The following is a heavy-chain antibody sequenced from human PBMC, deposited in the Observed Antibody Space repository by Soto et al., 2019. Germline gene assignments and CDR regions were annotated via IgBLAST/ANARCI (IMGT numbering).Heavy chain of an antibody. CDR2: IYYSGST. Sequence: SETLSLTWTVSGGSISSGGYYWSWIRQHPGKGLEWIGYIYYSGSTYYNPSLKSRVTISVDTSKNQFSLKLSSVTAADTAVYYCARDTIAAAGIYYYGMDVWGQGTTVTV. D-gene: IGHD6-13*01. CDR3: ARDTIAAAGIYYYGMDV. CDR1: GGSISSGGYY. V-gene: IGHV4-31*02. J-gene: IGHJ6*02.